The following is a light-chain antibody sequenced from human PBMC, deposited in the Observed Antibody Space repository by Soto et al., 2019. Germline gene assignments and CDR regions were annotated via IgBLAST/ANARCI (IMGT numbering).Light chain of an antibody. CDR3: GSNLGLNTYV. CDR1: DSDVGAYDS. Sequence: QSALAQPASVSGSPGQSITISCTGTDSDVGAYDSVSWYRQHPHKAPQLIIYKGTQRPSGVSNRISGSKSGNTASLTISGLQDEDEADYQCGSNLGLNTYVFGTGTKVTVL. J-gene: IGLJ1*01. V-gene: IGLV2-23*01. CDR2: KGT.